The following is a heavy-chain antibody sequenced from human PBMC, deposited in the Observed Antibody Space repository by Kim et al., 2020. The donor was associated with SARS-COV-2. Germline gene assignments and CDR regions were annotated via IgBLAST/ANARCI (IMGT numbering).Heavy chain of an antibody. V-gene: IGHV3-21*01. CDR1: GFTFSAYN. CDR2: ITSNGIYM. CDR3: ARDFPKTDCSGGSCLFDY. Sequence: GGSLRLSCAASGFTFSAYNMNWVRQAPGKGPQWISSITSNGIYMYYADSVNGRFTISRDNAKNSLYLQMNSLRAEDTAVYYCARDFPKTDCSGGSCLFDYWGQGPQVAVSS. J-gene: IGHJ4*02. D-gene: IGHD2-15*01.